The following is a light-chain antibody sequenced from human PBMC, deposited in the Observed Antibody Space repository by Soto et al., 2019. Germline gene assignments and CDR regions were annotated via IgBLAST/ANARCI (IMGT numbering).Light chain of an antibody. CDR3: QQYNNWPRT. Sequence: EIVMKQSPATLSVSPGERATLSCRASQSVSGNLAWYQQKPGQAPRLLIYGASTRATGIPARFSGSGSGTEFTLTISSLQSEDFAVYYCQQYNNWPRTFGQGTKVEIK. CDR2: GAS. V-gene: IGKV3-15*01. CDR1: QSVSGN. J-gene: IGKJ1*01.